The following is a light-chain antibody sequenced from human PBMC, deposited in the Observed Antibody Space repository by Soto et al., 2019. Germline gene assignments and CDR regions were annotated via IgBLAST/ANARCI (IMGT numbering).Light chain of an antibody. CDR1: SSNIASNP. CDR2: NDN. J-gene: IGLJ2*01. Sequence: QSVLTQPPSASATPGQRVTISCSGSSSNIASNPVNWYQQLLGRAPTFVIYNDNQRPSGVPDRFSGSKSGTSASLAISGLQSEDEADYYCAVRDDSLRVRLFGGGTKLTVL. CDR3: AVRDDSLRVRL. V-gene: IGLV1-44*01.